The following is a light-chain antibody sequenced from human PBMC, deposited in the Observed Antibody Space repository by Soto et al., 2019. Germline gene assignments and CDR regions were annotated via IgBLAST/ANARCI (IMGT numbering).Light chain of an antibody. Sequence: QSALTQPASVSGSPGQSITISCIGTSSDVGTFSFVSWHQHHPGKVPKLIIYEVSNRPSGVSNRFSGSKSGNTASLTISGLQADDEADYYCTSYTTSSTLIFGGGTKLTVL. CDR2: EVS. J-gene: IGLJ2*01. V-gene: IGLV2-14*01. CDR1: SSDVGTFSF. CDR3: TSYTTSSTLI.